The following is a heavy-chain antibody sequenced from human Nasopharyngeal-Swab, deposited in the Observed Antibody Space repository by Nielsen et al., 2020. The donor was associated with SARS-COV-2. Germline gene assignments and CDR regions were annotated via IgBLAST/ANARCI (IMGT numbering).Heavy chain of an antibody. Sequence: ASVKVSCKASGYTFTSYDINWVRQATGQGLEWMGWMNPNSGNTGYAQKFKGRVTMTRNTYISTAYMELSSLRSEDTAVYYCARGLGYCSSTSCYAWGQGTLVTVSS. V-gene: IGHV1-8*01. D-gene: IGHD2-2*01. J-gene: IGHJ5*02. CDR2: MNPNSGNT. CDR1: GYTFTSYD. CDR3: ARGLGYCSSTSCYA.